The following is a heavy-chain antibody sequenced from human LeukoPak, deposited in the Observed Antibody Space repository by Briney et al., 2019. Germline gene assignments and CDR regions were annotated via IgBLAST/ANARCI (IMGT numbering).Heavy chain of an antibody. D-gene: IGHD3-22*01. CDR3: AKHPDYYDSSGYYFDY. CDR1: GFTFSSYA. J-gene: IGHJ4*02. CDR2: ISGSGGST. Sequence: GGSLRLSCAASGFTFSSYAMSWVRQAPGKGLEWVSAISGSGGSTYYADSVKGRFTISRDNSKNTLYLQMNSLRAEDTAVYYCAKHPDYYDSSGYYFDYWGQGTLVTVSS. V-gene: IGHV3-23*01.